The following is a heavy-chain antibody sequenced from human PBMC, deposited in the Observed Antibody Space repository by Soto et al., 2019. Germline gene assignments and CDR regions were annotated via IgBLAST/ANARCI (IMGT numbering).Heavy chain of an antibody. Sequence: SETLSLTCTVSGGSISSGGYYWSWIRQHPGKGLEWIGYIYYSGSTYYNPSLKSRVTISVDTSKNQFSLKLSSVTAADTAVYYCARLHILTGAISDYWGQGTLVTVSS. J-gene: IGHJ4*02. V-gene: IGHV4-31*03. CDR3: ARLHILTGAISDY. CDR2: IYYSGST. D-gene: IGHD3-9*01. CDR1: GGSISSGGYY.